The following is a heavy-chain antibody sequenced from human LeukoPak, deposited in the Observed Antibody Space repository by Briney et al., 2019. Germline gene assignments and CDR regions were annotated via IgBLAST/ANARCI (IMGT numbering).Heavy chain of an antibody. J-gene: IGHJ6*03. CDR3: ARFLEWYYYYMDV. Sequence: GGSLRLSCAASGFTFSSYAMSWVRQAPGKGLEWVSAISGSGGSTYYADSVKGRFTISRDNSKNTLYLQMNSLRAEDTAVYYCARFLEWYYYYMDVWGKGTTVTVSS. CDR1: GFTFSSYA. CDR2: ISGSGGST. V-gene: IGHV3-23*01. D-gene: IGHD3-3*01.